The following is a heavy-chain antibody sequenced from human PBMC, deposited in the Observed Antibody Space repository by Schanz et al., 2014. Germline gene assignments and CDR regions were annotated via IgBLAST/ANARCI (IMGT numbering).Heavy chain of an antibody. CDR2: ISHDGYST. CDR3: AKGPYYYYYMDV. Sequence: VQLVESGGGLVQPGGSLRLSCSASGFTFSIYAMHWVRQAPGKGLEYVSAISHDGYSTYYADSVKGRFTISRDNAKNSLFLQMNSLRAEDTAVYYCAKGPYYYYYMDVWGNGTTVTDSS. J-gene: IGHJ6*03. CDR1: GFTFSIYA. V-gene: IGHV3-64*04.